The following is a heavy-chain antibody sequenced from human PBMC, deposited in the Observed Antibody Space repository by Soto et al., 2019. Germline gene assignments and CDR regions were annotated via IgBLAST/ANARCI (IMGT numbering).Heavy chain of an antibody. Sequence: QVQLQESGPRLVKPSQTLSLSCTVSGGSINNADHYWGWVRHPPGKGLEWIGYIYYTGSTYYSPSLKTRLSLSVDTSKNLFSLRLSSVTAADTAVYYCGRVAGNLQGTSYFDNWGQGTLVTVS. CDR2: IYYTGST. D-gene: IGHD4-4*01. J-gene: IGHJ4*02. V-gene: IGHV4-30-4*01. CDR3: GRVAGNLQGTSYFDN. CDR1: GGSINNADHY.